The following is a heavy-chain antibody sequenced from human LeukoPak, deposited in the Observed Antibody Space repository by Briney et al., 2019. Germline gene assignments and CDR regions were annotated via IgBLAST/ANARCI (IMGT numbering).Heavy chain of an antibody. D-gene: IGHD2-15*01. CDR3: AGTGPLGYCSGGSCPRPIDY. Sequence: GGSLRLSCAASGFTFSSYGMNWVRQAPGKGLEWVSSISSSSSYIYYADSVKGRFTISRDNAKNSLYLQMNSLRAEDTAVYYCAGTGPLGYCSGGSCPRPIDYWGQGTLVTVSS. J-gene: IGHJ4*02. CDR2: ISSSSSYI. V-gene: IGHV3-21*01. CDR1: GFTFSSYG.